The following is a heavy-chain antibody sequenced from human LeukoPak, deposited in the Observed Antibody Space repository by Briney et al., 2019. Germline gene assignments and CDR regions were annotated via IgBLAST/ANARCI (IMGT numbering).Heavy chain of an antibody. Sequence: GGSLRLSCAASGFTFSSYAMHWVRQAPGKGLEWVAVISHDGSNKYYADSVKGRFTISRDNSKNTLYLQMNSLRAEDTAVYYCARDQEEYCSSTSCYRMDVWGKGTTVTVSS. J-gene: IGHJ6*03. CDR2: ISHDGSNK. V-gene: IGHV3-30-3*01. CDR3: ARDQEEYCSSTSCYRMDV. D-gene: IGHD2-2*01. CDR1: GFTFSSYA.